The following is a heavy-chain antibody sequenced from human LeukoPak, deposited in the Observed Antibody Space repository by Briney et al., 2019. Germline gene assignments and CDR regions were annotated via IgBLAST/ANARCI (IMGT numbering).Heavy chain of an antibody. J-gene: IGHJ5*02. CDR1: GYTFTGYY. V-gene: IGHV1-2*02. CDR2: INPNSGGT. CDR3: ARVSPATGTAKAGWFDP. Sequence: GASVKVSCKASGYTFTGYYMHWVRQAPGQGPEWMGWINPNSGGTNYAQKFQGRVTMTRDTSISTAYMELSRLRSDDTAVYYCARVSPATGTAKAGWFDPWGQGTLVTVSS. D-gene: IGHD1-7*01.